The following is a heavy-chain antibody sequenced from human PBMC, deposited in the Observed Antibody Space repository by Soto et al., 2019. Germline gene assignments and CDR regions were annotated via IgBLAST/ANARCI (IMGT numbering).Heavy chain of an antibody. D-gene: IGHD2-2*01. Sequence: QVQLVQSGAEVKKPGSPVKVSCKASGGTFSSYAISWVRQAPGQGLEWMGGILPIFGTANYARKFQGRVTITADRSTSTAYMELSSLRSEDTAVYYCARASTLTVHCGSVSCPRMDVWGQGTTVTVPS. J-gene: IGHJ6*02. CDR3: ARASTLTVHCGSVSCPRMDV. V-gene: IGHV1-69*06. CDR2: ILPIFGTA. CDR1: GGTFSSYA.